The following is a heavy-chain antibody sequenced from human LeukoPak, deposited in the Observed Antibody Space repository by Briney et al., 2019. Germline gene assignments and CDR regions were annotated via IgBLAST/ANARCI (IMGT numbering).Heavy chain of an antibody. CDR3: ARAGRITIFGVATFDY. V-gene: IGHV1-69*05. D-gene: IGHD3-3*01. Sequence: GSSVKVSCKASGGTFSSYAISWVRQAPGQGLEWMGGIIPIFGTANYAQKFQGRVTITTDESTSTAYMELSSLRSEDTAVYYCARAGRITIFGVATFDYWGQGTLVTVSS. CDR1: GGTFSSYA. CDR2: IIPIFGTA. J-gene: IGHJ4*02.